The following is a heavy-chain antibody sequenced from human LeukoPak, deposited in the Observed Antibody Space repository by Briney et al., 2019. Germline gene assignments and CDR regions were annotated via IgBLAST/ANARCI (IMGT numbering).Heavy chain of an antibody. D-gene: IGHD5-24*01. V-gene: IGHV4-34*01. Sequence: SETLSLTCAVYGGSFSGYYWSWIRQPPGKGLDWIGEINHSGSTNYNPSLTSRVTISVDTSKNQFSLKLSSVTAADTAVYYCARANLYYYYYGMDVWGQGTTVTVSS. J-gene: IGHJ6*02. CDR2: INHSGST. CDR1: GGSFSGYY. CDR3: ARANLYYYYYGMDV.